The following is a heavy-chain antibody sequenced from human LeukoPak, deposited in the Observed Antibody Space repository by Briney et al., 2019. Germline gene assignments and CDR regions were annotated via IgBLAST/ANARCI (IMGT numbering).Heavy chain of an antibody. CDR1: GGSISSYY. D-gene: IGHD3-3*01. CDR2: IYYSGST. J-gene: IGHJ5*02. CDR3: ARAKVLEWSYNWFDP. V-gene: IGHV4-59*01. Sequence: ASETLSLTCTVSGGSISSYYWSWIRQPPGKGLEWIGYIYYSGSTNYNPSLKSRVTISVDTSKNQFSLKLSSVTAADTAVYYCARAKVLEWSYNWFDPWGQGTLVTVSS.